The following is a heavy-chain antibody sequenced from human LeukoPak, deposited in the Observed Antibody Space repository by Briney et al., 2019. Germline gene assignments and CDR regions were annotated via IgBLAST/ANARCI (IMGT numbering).Heavy chain of an antibody. J-gene: IGHJ5*02. CDR3: ARPLFCAFDNCGYWLDP. D-gene: IGHD1-20*01. CDR1: GYTFTKYL. V-gene: IGHV1-46*01. Sequence: ASVKVSCKTSGYTFTKYLIHWVRQAPGQGLEWVGTINPNGDATNYAPRLQGRLTLTQDTSTSTVYMESRGLTPDDTAVYYCARPLFCAFDNCGYWLDPWGPGTLVTVSS. CDR2: INPNGDAT.